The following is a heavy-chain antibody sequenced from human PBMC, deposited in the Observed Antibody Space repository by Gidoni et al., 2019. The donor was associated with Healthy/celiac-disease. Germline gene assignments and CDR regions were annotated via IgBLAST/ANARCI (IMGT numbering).Heavy chain of an antibody. CDR2: IYYSGST. V-gene: IGHV4-39*01. CDR3: ARHRGYGHFDY. J-gene: IGHJ4*02. Sequence: QLQLQESGPGLATPSETLSLTCTVSVGSMSSRSYYWGWLRQPPGKGLEWIGSIYYSGSTYYNPTRKSPVTISVDTSKNLFSLKLSSVTAADTAVYYCARHRGYGHFDYWGQGTLVTVSS. D-gene: IGHD3-10*01. CDR1: VGSMSSRSYY.